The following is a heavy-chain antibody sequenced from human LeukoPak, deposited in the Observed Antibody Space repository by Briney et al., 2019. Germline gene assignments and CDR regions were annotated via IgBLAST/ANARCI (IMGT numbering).Heavy chain of an antibody. D-gene: IGHD6-13*01. V-gene: IGHV3-21*01. Sequence: VSSITSHATYIYHAASMKGRFTISRDNAKNSLYLQMNSLRAEDTAVYSCARGAAAGLNWFDTWGRGPQVTVSS. CDR2: ITSHATYI. CDR3: ARGAAAGLNWFDT. J-gene: IGHJ5*02.